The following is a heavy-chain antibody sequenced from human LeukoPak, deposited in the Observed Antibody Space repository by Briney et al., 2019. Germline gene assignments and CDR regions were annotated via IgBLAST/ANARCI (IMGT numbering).Heavy chain of an antibody. D-gene: IGHD6-19*01. V-gene: IGHV4-59*08. Sequence: PSETLSLTCTVSGGSISSYDWSWIRQPPGKGLEWIGYIYYSGSTYYNPSLKSRVTISVDTSKNQFSLKLSSVTAADTAVYYCARHMYSSGWYYFDYWGQGTLVTVSS. J-gene: IGHJ4*02. CDR1: GGSISSYD. CDR3: ARHMYSSGWYYFDY. CDR2: IYYSGST.